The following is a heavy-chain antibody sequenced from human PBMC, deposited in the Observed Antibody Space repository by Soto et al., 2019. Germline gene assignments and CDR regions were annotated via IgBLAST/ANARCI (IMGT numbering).Heavy chain of an antibody. CDR1: GDTFSNYV. D-gene: IGHD2-8*01. J-gene: IGHJ3*02. CDR2: IVPIFRTA. Sequence: QVQLVQSGAEVKKPGSSVKVACKVSGDTFSNYVINWVRQAPGQGLEWMGAIVPIFRTANYAQKFQGRVTITADEFTITAYMELSGLRSDDTATYYCARETSAPCTFREDASDIWGQGTLVTVSS. V-gene: IGHV1-69*12. CDR3: ARETSAPCTFREDASDI.